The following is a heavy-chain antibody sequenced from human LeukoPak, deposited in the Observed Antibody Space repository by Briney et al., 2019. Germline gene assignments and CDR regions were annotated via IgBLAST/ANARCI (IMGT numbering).Heavy chain of an antibody. Sequence: SSETLSLTCTVSGGSISSYYCSWIRQPPGKGLEWIGYIYYSGSTNYNPSLKSRVTISVDSSKNQFSLKLSSVTAADTAVYYCARDSVAVAGDRAFDIWGHGTMVTVSS. CDR3: ARDSVAVAGDRAFDI. CDR2: IYYSGST. J-gene: IGHJ3*02. D-gene: IGHD2-15*01. V-gene: IGHV4-59*01. CDR1: GGSISSYY.